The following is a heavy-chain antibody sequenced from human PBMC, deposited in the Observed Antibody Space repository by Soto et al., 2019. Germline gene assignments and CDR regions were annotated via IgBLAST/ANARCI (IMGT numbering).Heavy chain of an antibody. Sequence: PGGSLRLSCSASGLTFTKYWMHWVRQAPGKGLVWVSHITSDGKTTTYADSVKGRFTVSRDNDKNKVYLQMDSLRAEDTAVYYCVKLGGFDEWVQGTTVTVSS. J-gene: IGHJ6*02. D-gene: IGHD3-16*01. V-gene: IGHV3-74*03. CDR1: GLTFTKYW. CDR3: VKLGGFDE. CDR2: ITSDGKTT.